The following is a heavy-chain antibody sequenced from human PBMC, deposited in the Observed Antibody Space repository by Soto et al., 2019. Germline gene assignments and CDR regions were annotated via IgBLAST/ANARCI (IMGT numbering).Heavy chain of an antibody. V-gene: IGHV3-23*01. D-gene: IGHD6-19*01. J-gene: IGHJ4*02. CDR3: AKVAVAGITGRDYFDY. CDR1: GFTFSSYA. Sequence: GGSLRLSCAASGFTFSSYAMSWVRQAPGKGLEWVSAISGSGGSTYYADSVKGRFTISRDNSKNTLYLQMNSLRAEDTAVYYCAKVAVAGITGRDYFDYWGQGTLVTV. CDR2: ISGSGGST.